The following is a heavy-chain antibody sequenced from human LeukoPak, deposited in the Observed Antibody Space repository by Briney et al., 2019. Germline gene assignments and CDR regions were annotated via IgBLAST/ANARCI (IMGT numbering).Heavy chain of an antibody. Sequence: SQTLSLTCDVSGDSVSSGGVAWNWIRQSPSRGLEWLGRTYYGSKWYNEYAVSVNSRITINPDTSKNQFSLQLNSVTSEDTAVYYCARGRMSSFDYWGQGTLVTVSS. V-gene: IGHV6-1*01. CDR2: TYYGSKWYN. J-gene: IGHJ4*02. D-gene: IGHD2/OR15-2a*01. CDR3: ARGRMSSFDY. CDR1: GDSVSSGGVA.